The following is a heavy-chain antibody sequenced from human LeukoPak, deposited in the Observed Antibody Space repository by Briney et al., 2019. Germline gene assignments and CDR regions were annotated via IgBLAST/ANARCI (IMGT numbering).Heavy chain of an antibody. CDR3: ARLRGYCSGGSCYILDY. Sequence: GESLKISCKGSGYSFTSYWIAWVRQMPGKGLEWMGIIYPGDSDTRYSPSFQGQVPISADKSISTAYLQWSSLKASDTAMYYCARLRGYCSGGSCYILDYWGQGTLVTASS. CDR2: IYPGDSDT. V-gene: IGHV5-51*01. CDR1: GYSFTSYW. D-gene: IGHD2-15*01. J-gene: IGHJ4*02.